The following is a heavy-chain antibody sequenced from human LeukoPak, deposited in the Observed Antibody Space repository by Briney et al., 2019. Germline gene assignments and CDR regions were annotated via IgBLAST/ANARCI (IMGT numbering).Heavy chain of an antibody. CDR2: INPSGGST. D-gene: IGHD4-17*01. CDR1: GYTFTSYY. CDR3: ARGGHDYGDYGPNEAHSWFDP. V-gene: IGHV1-46*01. Sequence: ASVKVSCKASGYTFTSYYMHWVRQAPGQGLEWMGIINPSGGSTSYAQKFQGRATMTRDTSTSTVYMELSSLRSEDTAVYYCARGGHDYGDYGPNEAHSWFDPWGQGTLVTVSS. J-gene: IGHJ5*02.